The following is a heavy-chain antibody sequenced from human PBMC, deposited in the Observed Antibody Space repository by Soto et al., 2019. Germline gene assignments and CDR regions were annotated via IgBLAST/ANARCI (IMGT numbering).Heavy chain of an antibody. CDR1: GGSISSSSYY. J-gene: IGHJ4*02. CDR3: ARLPGIAAAGTGESDY. D-gene: IGHD6-13*01. Sequence: QLQLQESGPGLVKPSETLSLTCTVSGGSISSSSYYWGWIRQPPGKGLEWIGSIYYSGSTYYNPSLKSRVTISVDTSKNQFSLKLSSVTAADTAVYYCARLPGIAAAGTGESDYWGQGTLVTVSS. CDR2: IYYSGST. V-gene: IGHV4-39*01.